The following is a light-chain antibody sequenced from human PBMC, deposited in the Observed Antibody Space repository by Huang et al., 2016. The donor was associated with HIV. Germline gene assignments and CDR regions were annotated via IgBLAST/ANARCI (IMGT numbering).Light chain of an antibody. CDR2: AAS. CDR3: QQTYTGVT. Sequence: DIQMTQSPSSLSASVGDRVTITCRASQSINTYLNWFQQKPGKAPKVLISAASTLQSGVPSRFRCGGSGTHFTLTITSLQPEDFATYYCQQTYTGVTFGQGTKVEIK. J-gene: IGKJ1*01. V-gene: IGKV1-39*01. CDR1: QSINTY.